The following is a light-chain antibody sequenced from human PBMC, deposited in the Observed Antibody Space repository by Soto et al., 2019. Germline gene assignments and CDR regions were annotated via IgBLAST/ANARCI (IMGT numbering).Light chain of an antibody. CDR2: DAS. J-gene: IGKJ2*01. V-gene: IGKV3-20*01. CDR1: QSVSSY. CDR3: QQYGSSRYT. Sequence: EIVLTQSPATLSLSPGERATLSCRASQSVSSYLAWYQQKPGQAPRLVIYDASSRATGIPDRFSGSGSGTDFTLTISRLEPEDFAVYYCQQYGSSRYTFGQGTKLEIK.